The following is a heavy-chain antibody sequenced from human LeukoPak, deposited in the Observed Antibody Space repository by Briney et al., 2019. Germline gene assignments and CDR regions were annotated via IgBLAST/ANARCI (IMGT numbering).Heavy chain of an antibody. CDR1: GYTFSRYW. V-gene: IGHV3-7*02. Sequence: GGSLRLSCAASGYTFSRYWMTWVRQAPGKGPEWVASVNQDGSGKYHVDSVEGRFTISRDNAKNSLYLEMNSLRTEDTAIYYCAKLHCSGVSCYGYYDYWGQGTLVTVSS. J-gene: IGHJ4*02. CDR3: AKLHCSGVSCYGYYDY. D-gene: IGHD2-15*01. CDR2: VNQDGSGK.